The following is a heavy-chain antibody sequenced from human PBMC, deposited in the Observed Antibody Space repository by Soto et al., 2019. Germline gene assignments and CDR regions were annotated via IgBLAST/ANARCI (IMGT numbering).Heavy chain of an antibody. Sequence: EVRLLESGGGLVQPGGSLRLYCAGSGFTSSNYSMSWVRQAPGKGLEWVSTTSGSGHYIQYRDSVKGRFTISRDNSKNTMYLQLNSLRAEDTSGYYCAGGIMVTPYYYGLDVWGQGTTVTVSS. J-gene: IGHJ6*02. CDR3: AGGIMVTPYYYGLDV. D-gene: IGHD5-18*01. V-gene: IGHV3-23*01. CDR1: GFTSSNYS. CDR2: TSGSGHYI.